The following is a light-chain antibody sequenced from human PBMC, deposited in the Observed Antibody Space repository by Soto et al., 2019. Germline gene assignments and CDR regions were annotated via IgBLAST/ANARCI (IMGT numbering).Light chain of an antibody. CDR1: QSIDTY. J-gene: IGKJ4*01. CDR3: QQYKTWPPLT. Sequence: EIVLTQSPATLSSSPGERATLSCRASQSIDTYLAWYQQKPGQAPRLLIYGASTRATGIPARFSGSGSGTEFTLTISSLQSEDFAVYYCQQYKTWPPLTFGGGTRVEIK. CDR2: GAS. V-gene: IGKV3-15*01.